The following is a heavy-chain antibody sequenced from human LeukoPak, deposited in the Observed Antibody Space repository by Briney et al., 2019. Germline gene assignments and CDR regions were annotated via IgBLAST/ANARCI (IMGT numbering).Heavy chain of an antibody. Sequence: GGSLRLSCAASGFTFSSYGMHWVRQAPGKGLEWVAFIWYDGSNKYYADSVKGRFTISRDNSKNTVYLQMNSLRAEDTAVYYCAKDRPSYSSSGRLFDYWGQGTLVTVSS. D-gene: IGHD6-13*01. CDR1: GFTFSSYG. J-gene: IGHJ4*02. V-gene: IGHV3-30*02. CDR2: IWYDGSNK. CDR3: AKDRPSYSSSGRLFDY.